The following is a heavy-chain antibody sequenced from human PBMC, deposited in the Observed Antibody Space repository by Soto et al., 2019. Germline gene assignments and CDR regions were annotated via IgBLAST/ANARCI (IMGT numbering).Heavy chain of an antibody. J-gene: IGHJ4*02. CDR1: GGSISSSSYY. Sequence: QLQLQESGPGLVKPSETLSLTCTVSGGSISSSSYYWGWIRQPPGKGLEWIGSIYYSGSTYYNPSLKSRVTISVDTSKNQFSLKLSSVTAADTAVYYCARHCSGGSECIDYWGQGTLVTVSS. CDR3: ARHCSGGSECIDY. V-gene: IGHV4-39*01. CDR2: IYYSGST. D-gene: IGHD2-15*01.